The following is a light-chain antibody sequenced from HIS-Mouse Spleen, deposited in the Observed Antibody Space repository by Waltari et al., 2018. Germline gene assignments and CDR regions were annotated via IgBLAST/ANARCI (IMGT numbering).Light chain of an antibody. J-gene: IGKJ1*01. CDR1: QGVSSY. CDR3: QQRSNWPRGT. V-gene: IGKV3-11*01. CDR2: DAS. Sequence: EIVLTQSPATLSLSPGERATLSCRASQGVSSYLAWYQQKPGQAPRLLIYDASNRATGIPARFSGSGSGTDFTLTIRSLEPEDFAVYYCQQRSNWPRGTFGQGTKVEIK.